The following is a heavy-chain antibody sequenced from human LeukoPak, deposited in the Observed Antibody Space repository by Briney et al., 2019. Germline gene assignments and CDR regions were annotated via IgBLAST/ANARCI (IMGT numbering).Heavy chain of an antibody. CDR1: GFTVSSNY. CDR3: ARADGSSSWYSLGFDY. Sequence: GGSLRLSCAASGFTVSSNYMSWVRQAPGKGLEWVSVIYSGGSTYYADSVKGRFTISRDNSKNTLYLQMNSLRAEDTAVYYCARADGSSSWYSLGFDYWGQGTLVTVSS. CDR2: IYSGGST. V-gene: IGHV3-66*01. J-gene: IGHJ4*02. D-gene: IGHD6-13*01.